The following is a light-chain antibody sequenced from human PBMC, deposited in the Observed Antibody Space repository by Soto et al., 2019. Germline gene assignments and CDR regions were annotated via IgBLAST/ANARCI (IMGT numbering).Light chain of an antibody. CDR3: AAWDDSLTDYV. CDR2: RNN. CDR1: SSNIGRNT. V-gene: IGLV1-44*01. Sequence: QSVLTQAPSASETPGQRVTISCSGGSSNIGRNTVNWYQQLPVTAPKLLIYRNNRRPSGVPDRFSGSKSGTSASLAISGLQSEDEADYYCAAWDDSLTDYVVGTGTKVTVL. J-gene: IGLJ1*01.